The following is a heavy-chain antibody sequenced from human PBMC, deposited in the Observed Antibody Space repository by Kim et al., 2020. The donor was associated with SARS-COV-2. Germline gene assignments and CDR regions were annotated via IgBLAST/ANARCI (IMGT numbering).Heavy chain of an antibody. J-gene: IGHJ4*02. V-gene: IGHV3-23*01. D-gene: IGHD2-15*01. CDR3: AEDYWGGSGGSCYAYPYDY. CDR2: ISGSGGST. Sequence: GGSLRLSCAASGFTFSSYAMSWVRQAPGKGLEWVSAISGSGGSTYYADSVKGRFTISRDNSKNTLYLQMNSLRAEDTAVYYCAEDYWGGSGGSCYAYPYDYWGQGTLVTVSS. CDR1: GFTFSSYA.